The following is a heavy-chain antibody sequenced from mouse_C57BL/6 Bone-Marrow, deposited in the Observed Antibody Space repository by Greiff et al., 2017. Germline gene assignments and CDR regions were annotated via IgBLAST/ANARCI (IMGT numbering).Heavy chain of an antibody. Sequence: QVQLQQPGAELVRPGSSVKLSCKASGYTFTSYWMDWVKQRPGQGLEWIGNIYPSDSETHYNQKFKDKATLTVDKSSSTAYMQLSSLTYEDSAVYYCAREGITTVVEGFAYWGQGTLVTVSA. CDR1: GYTFTSYW. J-gene: IGHJ3*01. CDR3: AREGITTVVEGFAY. CDR2: IYPSDSET. V-gene: IGHV1-61*01. D-gene: IGHD1-1*01.